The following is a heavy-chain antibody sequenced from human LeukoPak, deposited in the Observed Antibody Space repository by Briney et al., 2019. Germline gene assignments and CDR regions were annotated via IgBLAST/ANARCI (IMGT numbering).Heavy chain of an antibody. V-gene: IGHV3-23*01. CDR1: GFTFSNYA. CDR2: ISGSGGPT. J-gene: IGHJ5*02. CDR3: ARGGYCSSTSCYWRSFDP. D-gene: IGHD2-2*01. Sequence: GGSLRLSRAASGFTFSNYAMSWVRHAPGKGLEWVSSISGSGGPTYYADSVKGRFTISRDNSKNTLYLQMNSLRAEDTAVYYCARGGYCSSTSCYWRSFDPWGQGTLVTVSS.